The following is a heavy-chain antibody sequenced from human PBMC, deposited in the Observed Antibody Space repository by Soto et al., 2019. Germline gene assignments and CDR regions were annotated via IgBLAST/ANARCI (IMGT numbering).Heavy chain of an antibody. CDR1: GFTFRSYA. D-gene: IGHD6-19*01. J-gene: IGHJ4*02. V-gene: IGHV3-23*01. Sequence: GGSLRLSCAASGFTFRSYAMSWVRQAPGKGLEWVSANSGSGGDTYYADSVKGRFTISRDNSKNTLYLQMNSLRAEDTAVYYCAKDNLGGSGWRTYFDYWGQGTLVTVSS. CDR2: NSGSGGDT. CDR3: AKDNLGGSGWRTYFDY.